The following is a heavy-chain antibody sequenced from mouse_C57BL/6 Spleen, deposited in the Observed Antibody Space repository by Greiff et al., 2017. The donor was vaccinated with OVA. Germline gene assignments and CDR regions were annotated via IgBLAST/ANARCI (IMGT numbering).Heavy chain of an antibody. D-gene: IGHD2-10*01. V-gene: IGHV1-42*01. CDR2: INPSTGGT. J-gene: IGHJ1*03. CDR3: ARSYYGNYVRESWYFDV. CDR1: GYSFTGYY. Sequence: EVQLQQSGPELVKPGASVKISCKASGYSFTGYYMNWVKQSPEKSLEWIGEINPSTGGTTYNQKFKAKATLTVDKSSSTAYMQLKSLTSEDSAVYYCARSYYGNYVRESWYFDVWGTGTTVTVSS.